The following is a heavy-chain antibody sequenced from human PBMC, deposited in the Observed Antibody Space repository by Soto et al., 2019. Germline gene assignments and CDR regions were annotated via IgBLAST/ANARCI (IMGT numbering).Heavy chain of an antibody. D-gene: IGHD1-1*01. CDR2: INPNGGST. Sequence: QVQLVQSGAAVKKPGASVKLSCTASGYTFTSYYIHWVRQAPGQGLEWMAIINPNGGSTNYAQKFQGRVTVTRDTSTSTVYMELTSLRSEDMAVYYCARNLATGDYWGQGTLVTVSS. CDR1: GYTFTSYY. J-gene: IGHJ4*02. V-gene: IGHV1-46*01. CDR3: ARNLATGDY.